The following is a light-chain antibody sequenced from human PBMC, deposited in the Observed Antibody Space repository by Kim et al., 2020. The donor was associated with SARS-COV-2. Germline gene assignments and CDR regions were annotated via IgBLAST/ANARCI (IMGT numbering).Light chain of an antibody. J-gene: IGLJ2*01. CDR2: GNS. CDR1: SSNIGAGYD. CDR3: QSYDSSLSGSGV. Sequence: VTISCTGSSSNIGAGYDVHWYQQLPGTAPKLLIYGNSNRPSGVPDRFSGSKSGTSASLAITGLQAEDEADYYCQSYDSSLSGSGVFGGGTQLTVL. V-gene: IGLV1-40*01.